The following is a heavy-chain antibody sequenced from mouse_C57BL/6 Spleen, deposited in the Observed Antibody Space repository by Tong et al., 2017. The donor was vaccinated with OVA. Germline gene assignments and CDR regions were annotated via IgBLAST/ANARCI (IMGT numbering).Heavy chain of an antibody. CDR1: GYTFTGYW. CDR3: ARGSLFDY. D-gene: IGHD1-1*02. CDR2: ILPGSGST. V-gene: IGHV1-9*01. J-gene: IGHJ2*01. Sequence: VQLQESGAELMKPGASVKLSCKATGYTFTGYWIEWVKQRPGHGLEWIGEILPGSGSTNYNEKFKGKATLTVDKSSSTAYMELRSLTSEDTAVYYCARGSLFDYWGQGTTLTVSS.